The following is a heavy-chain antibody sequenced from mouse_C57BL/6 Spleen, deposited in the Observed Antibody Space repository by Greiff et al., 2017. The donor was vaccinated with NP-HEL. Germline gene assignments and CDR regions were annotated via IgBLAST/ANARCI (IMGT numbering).Heavy chain of an antibody. CDR2: INPNNGGT. CDR3: ARSFGYYYGSY. Sequence: EVQLQQSGPELVKPGASVKISCKASGYTFTDYYMNWVKQSHGKSLEWIGDINPNNGGTSYNQKFKGKATLTVDKSSSTAYMELRSLTSEDSAVYYCARSFGYYYGSYWGQGTLVTVSA. D-gene: IGHD1-1*01. J-gene: IGHJ3*01. CDR1: GYTFTDYY. V-gene: IGHV1-26*01.